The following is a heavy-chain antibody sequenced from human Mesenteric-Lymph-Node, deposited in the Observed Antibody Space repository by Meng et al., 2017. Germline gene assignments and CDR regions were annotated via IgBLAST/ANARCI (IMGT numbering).Heavy chain of an antibody. V-gene: IGHV4-4*02. Sequence: SGCSLVTLLGARFRPCGCSGCPIQNEQWWICVRQATGKGLEWIGEIYHSGRTNYNPSVKSRVSMSVDKSQNHFSLRLSSVTAADTAVYYCTTLYGDSISWGQGTLVTVSS. D-gene: IGHD4-17*01. CDR2: IYHSGRT. J-gene: IGHJ4*02. CDR1: GCPIQNEQW. CDR3: TTLYGDSIS.